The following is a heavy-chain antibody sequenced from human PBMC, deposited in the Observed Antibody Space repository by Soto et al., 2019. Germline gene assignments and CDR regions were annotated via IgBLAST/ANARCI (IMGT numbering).Heavy chain of an antibody. CDR3: VRGRSYSVYDF. J-gene: IGHJ4*02. Sequence: SETLSLTCTVSGGSISGHSWIWIRQPAGKGLEWIGHIYPSGSTSYNPSLRSRVTMSLDTSSNQIFLNLTSVTAAGTAVFYCVRGRSYSVYDFWGPGTLVTVSS. D-gene: IGHD5-12*01. CDR1: GGSISGHS. CDR2: IYPSGST. V-gene: IGHV4-4*07.